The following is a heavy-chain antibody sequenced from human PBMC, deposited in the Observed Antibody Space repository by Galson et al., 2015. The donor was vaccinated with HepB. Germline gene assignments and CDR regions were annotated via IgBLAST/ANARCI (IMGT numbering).Heavy chain of an antibody. CDR1: RFTFTSYG. D-gene: IGHD4-23*01. Sequence: SLRLSCAASRFTFTSYGMTWVRQAPGKGLEWVSGLSANGGGTYYADSVKGRFTISRDNSKNTLYLQMNSLRAEDTAVYYCAKDLFHGGNSLVDSWGQGILVTVSS. CDR3: AKDLFHGGNSLVDS. CDR2: LSANGGGT. J-gene: IGHJ4*02. V-gene: IGHV3-23*01.